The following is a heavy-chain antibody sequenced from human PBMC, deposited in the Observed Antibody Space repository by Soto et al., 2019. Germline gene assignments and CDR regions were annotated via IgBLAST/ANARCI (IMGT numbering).Heavy chain of an antibody. CDR2: IYGNGGGI. D-gene: IGHD2-21*02. Sequence: EVQLLESGGGLVQPGGSLRLSCTGSGFTFSKFAMMWVRQAPGKGLECVSGIYGNGGGIEYADSVKGRFTISRDNSKNTVYLQMTILRDDDTAVYYCAKDDGYGDGLWLMDHWGQGTQVTVSS. CDR1: GFTFSKFA. J-gene: IGHJ4*02. V-gene: IGHV3-23*01. CDR3: AKDDGYGDGLWLMDH.